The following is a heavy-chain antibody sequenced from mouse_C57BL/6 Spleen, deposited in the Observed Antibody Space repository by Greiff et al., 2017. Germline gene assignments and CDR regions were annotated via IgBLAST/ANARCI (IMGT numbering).Heavy chain of an antibody. J-gene: IGHJ1*03. CDR1: GFTFSDYY. CDR2: INYDGSST. CDR3: ARVLSWYFDV. Sequence: EVQLVESEGGLVQPGSSMKLSCTASGFTFSDYYMAWVRQVPEKGLEWVANINYDGSSTYYLDSLKSRFIISRDNAKNILYLQMSSLKSEDTATYYCARVLSWYFDVWGTGTTVTVSS. V-gene: IGHV5-16*01.